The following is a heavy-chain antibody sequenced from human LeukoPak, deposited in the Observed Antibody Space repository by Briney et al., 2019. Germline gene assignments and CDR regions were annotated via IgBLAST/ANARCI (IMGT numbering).Heavy chain of an antibody. CDR3: ARGWFFDL. V-gene: IGHV3-30*04. Sequence: GGSLRLSCAASGFTFSSYAMHWVRQAPGKGLEWVAVISNDGSDKYYADSVKGRFTISRENSKNTLYLQMNSLRAEDTAVYYCARGWFFDLWGRGTLVSVSS. J-gene: IGHJ2*01. CDR2: ISNDGSDK. CDR1: GFTFSSYA.